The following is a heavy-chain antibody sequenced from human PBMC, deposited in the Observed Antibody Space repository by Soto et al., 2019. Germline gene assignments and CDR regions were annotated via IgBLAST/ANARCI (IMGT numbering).Heavy chain of an antibody. CDR3: ARDHDDFWSGYYGLGTYYYGMDV. D-gene: IGHD3-3*01. Sequence: ASVKVSCKASGYTFTSYYMHWVRQAPGQGLEWMGIINPSGGSTSYAQKFQGRVTMTRDTSTSTVYMELSSLRSEDTAVYYCARDHDDFWSGYYGLGTYYYGMDVWGRGTTVTVSS. V-gene: IGHV1-46*01. CDR1: GYTFTSYY. J-gene: IGHJ6*02. CDR2: INPSGGST.